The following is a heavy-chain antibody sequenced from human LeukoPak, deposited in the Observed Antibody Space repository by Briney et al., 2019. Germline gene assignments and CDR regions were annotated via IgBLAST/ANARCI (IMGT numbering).Heavy chain of an antibody. CDR1: GFTFSSYW. CDR3: ARERHIAARHYYYYYMDV. Sequence: GGSLRLSCAASGFTFSSYWMSWVRQAPGKGLEWVANIKQDGSEKYYVDSVKGRFTISRDNAKNSLYLQMNSLRAEDTAVYYCARERHIAARHYYYYYMDVWGKGTTVTVSS. D-gene: IGHD6-6*01. V-gene: IGHV3-7*01. J-gene: IGHJ6*03. CDR2: IKQDGSEK.